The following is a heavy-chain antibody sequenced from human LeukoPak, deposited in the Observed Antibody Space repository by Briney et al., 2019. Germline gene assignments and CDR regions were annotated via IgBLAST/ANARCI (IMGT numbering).Heavy chain of an antibody. Sequence: SETLSLTCTVSGGSISSSSYYWGWIRQPPGKGLEWIGSIYYSGSTYYNPSLKSRVTISVDTSKNQFSLKLSSVTAADTAVYYCARDVIDSGSSSFDYWGQGTLVTVSS. D-gene: IGHD1-26*01. CDR2: IYYSGST. V-gene: IGHV4-39*07. CDR1: GGSISSSSYY. CDR3: ARDVIDSGSSSFDY. J-gene: IGHJ4*02.